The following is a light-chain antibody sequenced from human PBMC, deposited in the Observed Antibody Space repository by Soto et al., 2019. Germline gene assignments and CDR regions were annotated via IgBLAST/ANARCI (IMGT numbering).Light chain of an antibody. Sequence: EIVMTQSPATLSVSPGVRATLSSRASQSVSTYLVWYQQKPGQAPRLLIYDVSTRATGIPARFSGSGSGTDFTLTISSLEPEDFAVYYCQQRSNWVTFGQGTRLEI. CDR1: QSVSTY. J-gene: IGKJ5*01. V-gene: IGKV3-11*01. CDR2: DVS. CDR3: QQRSNWVT.